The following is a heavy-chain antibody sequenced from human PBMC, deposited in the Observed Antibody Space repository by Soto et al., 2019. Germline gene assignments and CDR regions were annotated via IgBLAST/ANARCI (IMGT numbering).Heavy chain of an antibody. CDR1: GASISTYY. CDR3: AITMVENHYYGGRDV. CDR2: IYYTGIT. D-gene: IGHD2-8*01. Sequence: QVQLQESGPGLVKASETLSLACTVSGASISTYYYNWIRQAPGKALEWIGYIYYTGITNYNPSLESRVTISQNTSKNQLSLTMTSVTAADTAVYYCAITMVENHYYGGRDVWGQGTTVTVSS. J-gene: IGHJ6*02. V-gene: IGHV4-59*03.